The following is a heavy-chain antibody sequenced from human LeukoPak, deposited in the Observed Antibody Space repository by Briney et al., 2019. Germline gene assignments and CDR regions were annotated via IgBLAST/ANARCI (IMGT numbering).Heavy chain of an antibody. CDR3: ARGSTTAVNGMYYYYYGMDV. CDR1: GFTFSDHY. V-gene: IGHV3-72*01. D-gene: IGHD4-23*01. J-gene: IGHJ6*02. Sequence: GGSLRLSCTVSGFTFSDHYIDWVRQAPGKGLEWVGRSRDKTDSYTTEYAASVKGRFTISRDDSKNSLYLQMNSLRTEDTAVYYCARGSTTAVNGMYYYYYGMDVWGQGTTVTVSS. CDR2: SRDKTDSYTT.